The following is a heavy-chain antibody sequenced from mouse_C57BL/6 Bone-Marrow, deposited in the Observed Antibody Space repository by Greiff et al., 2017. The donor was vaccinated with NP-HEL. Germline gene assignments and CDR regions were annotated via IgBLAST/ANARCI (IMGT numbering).Heavy chain of an antibody. CDR1: GYTFTSYW. CDR2: IHPNSGST. Sequence: QVQLQQPGAELVKPGASVKLSCKASGYTFTSYWMHWVKQRPGQGLEWIGMIHPNSGSTNYNEKFKSKATLTVVISSSTAYMQLSSLTSEDSAIHYCARDGSWFAYWGKGTLVTVSA. V-gene: IGHV1-64*01. J-gene: IGHJ3*01. D-gene: IGHD2-3*01. CDR3: ARDGSWFAY.